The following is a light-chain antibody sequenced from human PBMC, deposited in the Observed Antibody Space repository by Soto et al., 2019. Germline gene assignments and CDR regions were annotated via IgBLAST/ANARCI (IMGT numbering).Light chain of an antibody. CDR1: QSVRSSY. V-gene: IGKV3-15*01. J-gene: IGKJ5*01. Sequence: EIVLTQFPGTLSLSPGERATLSCRASQSVRSSYLAWYQQKPGQAPRLLIYGASRRATGIPARFSGSGSGTEFTLTISSLQSEDFAVYYCQQYNNWPPITFGQGTRLEI. CDR2: GAS. CDR3: QQYNNWPPIT.